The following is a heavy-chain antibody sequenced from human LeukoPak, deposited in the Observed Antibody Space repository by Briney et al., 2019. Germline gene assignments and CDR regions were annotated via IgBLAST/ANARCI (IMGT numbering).Heavy chain of an antibody. CDR1: GYTFTSYD. D-gene: IGHD5-18*01. CDR3: ARSPRLTFKKYSYGVFDY. CDR2: MNPNSGNT. J-gene: IGHJ4*02. V-gene: IGHV1-8*02. Sequence: GASVKVSCKASGYTFTSYDINWVRQATGQGLEWMGWMNPNSGNTGYAQKFQGRVTMTRNTSISTAYMELSSLRSEDTAVYYCARSPRLTFKKYSYGVFDYWGQGTLVTVSS.